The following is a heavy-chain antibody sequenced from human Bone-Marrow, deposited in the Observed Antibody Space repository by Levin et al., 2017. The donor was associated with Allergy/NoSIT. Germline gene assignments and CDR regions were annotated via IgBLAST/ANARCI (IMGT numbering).Heavy chain of an antibody. CDR2: ISSSSSYI. Sequence: AGGSLRLSCAASGFTFSSYSMNWVRQAPGKGLEWVSSISSSSSYIYYADSVKGRFTISRDNAKNSLYLQMNSLRAEDTAVYYCARDCSGGSCYLNDAFDIWGQGTMVTVSS. J-gene: IGHJ3*02. D-gene: IGHD2-15*01. V-gene: IGHV3-21*01. CDR1: GFTFSSYS. CDR3: ARDCSGGSCYLNDAFDI.